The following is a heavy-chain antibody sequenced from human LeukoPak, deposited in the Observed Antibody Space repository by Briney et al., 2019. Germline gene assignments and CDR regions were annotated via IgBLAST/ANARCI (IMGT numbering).Heavy chain of an antibody. Sequence: SETLSLTCTVSGGSMSHHWSWIRQSPGKGLEWIGYISHTASTNYNPSLKSRVTLSIDTSKSQLSFQLTSVTAADTAVYYCARDRPGGSSLDYWGQGTLVTVSS. D-gene: IGHD6-13*01. J-gene: IGHJ4*02. CDR1: GGSMSHH. V-gene: IGHV4-59*11. CDR3: ARDRPGGSSLDY. CDR2: ISHTAST.